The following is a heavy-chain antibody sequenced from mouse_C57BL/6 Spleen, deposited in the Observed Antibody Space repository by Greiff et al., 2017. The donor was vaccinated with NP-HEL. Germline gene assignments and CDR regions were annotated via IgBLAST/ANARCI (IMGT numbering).Heavy chain of an antibody. Sequence: QVQLQQPGAELVKPGASVKLSCKASGYTFTSYWMHWVKQRPGQGLEWIGMIHPNSGSTNYNEKFKSKATLTVDKSSSTAYMQLSSLTSEDSAVYYCARVLLRYDAMDDWGQGTSVTVSS. J-gene: IGHJ4*01. CDR3: ARVLLRYDAMDD. V-gene: IGHV1-64*01. CDR1: GYTFTSYW. D-gene: IGHD1-1*01. CDR2: IHPNSGST.